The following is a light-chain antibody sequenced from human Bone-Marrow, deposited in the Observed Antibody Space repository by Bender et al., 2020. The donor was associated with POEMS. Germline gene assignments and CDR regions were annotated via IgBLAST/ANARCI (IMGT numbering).Light chain of an antibody. CDR1: SSDVGGYTY. J-gene: IGLJ3*02. CDR3: CSYAGPWV. Sequence: QSALTQPRSVSGSPGQSVTISCTGTSSDVGGYTYVSWYQQHPGKAPKLMISDVSKRPSGVSYRFSGSKSGNTASLTISGLRAEDEADYYCCSYAGPWVFGGGTKLTVL. CDR2: DVS. V-gene: IGLV2-11*01.